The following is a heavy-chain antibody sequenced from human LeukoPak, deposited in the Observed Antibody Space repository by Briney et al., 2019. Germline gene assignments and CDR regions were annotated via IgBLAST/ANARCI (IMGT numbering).Heavy chain of an antibody. D-gene: IGHD6-19*01. CDR3: ASSRTKLGYSSGWYDY. CDR1: GFTVSSNY. J-gene: IGHJ4*02. V-gene: IGHV3-53*01. Sequence: PGGSLRLSCAASGFTVSSNYMSWVRQAPGKGLVWVSVIYSGGSTYYADSVKGRFTISRDNSKNTLYLQMNSLRAEDTAVYYCASSRTKLGYSSGWYDYWGQGTLVTVSS. CDR2: IYSGGST.